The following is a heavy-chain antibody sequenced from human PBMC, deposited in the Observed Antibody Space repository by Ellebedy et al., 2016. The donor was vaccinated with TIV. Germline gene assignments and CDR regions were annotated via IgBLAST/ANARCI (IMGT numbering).Heavy chain of an antibody. CDR3: ARATAVVTRFDY. J-gene: IGHJ4*02. CDR2: IYYSGTT. D-gene: IGHD4-23*01. V-gene: IGHV4-61*01. Sequence: SETLSLXXTVSAGSVSSGSYYWSWIRQPPGKGLEWIGFIYYSGTTNYNPSLKSRVTISVDMSTNQFSLNLSSVTAADTAVYYCARATAVVTRFDYWGQGALVTVSS. CDR1: AGSVSSGSYY.